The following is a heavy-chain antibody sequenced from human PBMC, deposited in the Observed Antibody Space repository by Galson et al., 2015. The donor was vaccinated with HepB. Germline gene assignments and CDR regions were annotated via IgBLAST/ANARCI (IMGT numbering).Heavy chain of an antibody. CDR1: RFTFNTYG. D-gene: IGHD2-8*02. CDR3: ATDRFPESTGPLQY. CDR2: ISSDGGNK. V-gene: IGHV3-30*03. Sequence: SLRLSCAASRFTFNTYGMHWVRQAPGKGLEWVAVISSDGGNKYYADSVKGRFTISRDMSKKTLFLQMNSLRADDTAVYYCATDRFPESTGPLQYWGQGTLVTVSS. J-gene: IGHJ4*02.